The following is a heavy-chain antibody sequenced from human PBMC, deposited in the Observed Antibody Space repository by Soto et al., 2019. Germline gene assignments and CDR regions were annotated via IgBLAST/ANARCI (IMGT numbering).Heavy chain of an antibody. CDR3: VRDSGTGYYPSA. Sequence: LSLTCTVSGGYIRSGDYYWSWIRQPPGKGLEWSGYIYSSGTTFYNPSPQGRVSISVDTSRNQFSLMLSSVTAADTAVFFCVRDSGTGYYPSAWGQGTLVTVSS. CDR2: IYSSGTT. V-gene: IGHV4-30-4*01. CDR1: GGYIRSGDYY. D-gene: IGHD3-9*01. J-gene: IGHJ5*02.